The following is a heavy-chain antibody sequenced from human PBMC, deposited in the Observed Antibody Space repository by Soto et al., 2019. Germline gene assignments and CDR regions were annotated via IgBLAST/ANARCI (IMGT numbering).Heavy chain of an antibody. D-gene: IGHD3-10*01. CDR1: GYTFSTYY. CDR2: INPSGAGT. CDR3: ARDLGGSYYDP. Sequence: GASVKVSCKASGYTFSTYYMHWVRQAPGQGLEWMGVINPSGAGTSYAQKFQGRVTMTRDTSTSTVYMELSSLRSEDTAVYYCARDLGGSYYDPWGQGTLVTVSS. J-gene: IGHJ5*02. V-gene: IGHV1-46*01.